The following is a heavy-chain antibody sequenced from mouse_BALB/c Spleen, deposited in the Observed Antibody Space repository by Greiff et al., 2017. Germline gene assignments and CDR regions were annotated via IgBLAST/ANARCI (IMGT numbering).Heavy chain of an antibody. V-gene: IGHV5-6-5*01. D-gene: IGHD1-2*01. CDR2: NSSGGST. CDR3: ARNGYAIDY. Sequence: EVHLVESGGGLVKPGGSLKLSCAASGFTFSSYAMSWVRQTPEKRLEWVASNSSGGSTYYPDSVKGRFTISRDNARNILYLQMSNLRSEDTAMYYCARNGYAIDYWGQGTTLTVSS. CDR1: GFTFSSYA. J-gene: IGHJ2*01.